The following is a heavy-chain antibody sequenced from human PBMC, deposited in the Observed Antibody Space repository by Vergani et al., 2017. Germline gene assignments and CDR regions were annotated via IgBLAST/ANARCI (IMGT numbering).Heavy chain of an antibody. D-gene: IGHD3-22*01. Sequence: QLVQSGAEVKKPGASVKVSCKASGFTFTSSAMQWVRQARGQRLEWIGWIVVGSGNTNYAQKFQERVTITRDLSTSTAYMELSSLRSEDTAVYYCAAVAGYYYDSSGYSVSIWGEGTMVTGSS. CDR1: GFTFTSSA. CDR2: IVVGSGNT. CDR3: AAVAGYYYDSSGYSVSI. J-gene: IGHJ3*02. V-gene: IGHV1-58*02.